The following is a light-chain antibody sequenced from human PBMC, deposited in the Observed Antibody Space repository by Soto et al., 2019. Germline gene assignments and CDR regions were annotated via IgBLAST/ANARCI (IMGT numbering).Light chain of an antibody. J-gene: IGKJ1*01. CDR3: QQYNNWPQT. Sequence: DIQMTQSPSTLSASVGDRVTITCRASQSISNRLAWYQQKPGKAPKVLIYDASSLESGVPSRFSGSGSATEFILTISSLQPDDFAEYHCQQYNNWPQTFGQGTKVDIK. CDR1: QSISNR. CDR2: DAS. V-gene: IGKV1-5*01.